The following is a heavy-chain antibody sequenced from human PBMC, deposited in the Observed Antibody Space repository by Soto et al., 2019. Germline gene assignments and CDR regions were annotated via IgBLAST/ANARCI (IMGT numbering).Heavy chain of an antibody. CDR3: AKDYSTATTDPLSVVLFDY. CDR2: IITSDGST. V-gene: IGHV3-23*01. J-gene: IGHJ4*02. CDR1: GFTFSSYA. D-gene: IGHD4-17*01. Sequence: EVQLLESGGGLVQPGGSLRLSCAASGFTFSSYAMSWVRQAPGKGLEWVSIITSDGSTYYEDSVMGRSTISRDNSKNTVYLQMNILRAEATAVYYCAKDYSTATTDPLSVVLFDYWGQGALVTVSS.